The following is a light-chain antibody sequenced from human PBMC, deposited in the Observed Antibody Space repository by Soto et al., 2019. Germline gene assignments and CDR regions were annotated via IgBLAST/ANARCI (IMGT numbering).Light chain of an antibody. CDR3: QQYRSSLS. CDR1: QSVTSL. Sequence: IVLTQSPASLSFSPGERATLSCRASQSVTSLLGWYHQKPGQAPRLLIYDASYRATGIPARFSGSGSGTDFTLTISRLEPEAIAVYYCQQYRSSLSFGQGNKVDIX. CDR2: DAS. V-gene: IGKV3-20*01. J-gene: IGKJ1*01.